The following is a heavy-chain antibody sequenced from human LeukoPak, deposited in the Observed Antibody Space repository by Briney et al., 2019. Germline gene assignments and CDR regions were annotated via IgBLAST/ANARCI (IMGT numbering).Heavy chain of an antibody. D-gene: IGHD3-22*01. J-gene: IGHJ4*02. V-gene: IGHV3-30-3*01. CDR1: GFTFSSYA. Sequence: PGGSLRLSCAASGFTFSSYAMHWVRQAPGKGLEWVAIISYDGSSKYYADSVKGRFTLSRDNSKNTLYLQMNSLRAEDTAVYYCLSGYRYWGQGTLVTVSS. CDR3: LSGYRY. CDR2: ISYDGSSK.